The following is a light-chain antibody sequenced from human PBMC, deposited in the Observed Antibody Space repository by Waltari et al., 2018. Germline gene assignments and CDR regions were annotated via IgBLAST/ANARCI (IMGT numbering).Light chain of an antibody. V-gene: IGKV3-11*01. CDR2: EAS. CDR3: QQRANWPPLT. Sequence: EVVLTQSPAPPSLSPGERATLSCRASQTVYNFLAWYQQKPGQAPRLTIYEASQRATGIPARFSGSGSGTDFTLTINNLEPEDVGVYYCQQRANWPPLTFGGGTKVEIK. CDR1: QTVYNF. J-gene: IGKJ4*01.